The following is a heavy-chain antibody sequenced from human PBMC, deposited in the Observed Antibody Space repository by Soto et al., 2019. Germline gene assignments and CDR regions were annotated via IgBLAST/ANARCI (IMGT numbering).Heavy chain of an antibody. D-gene: IGHD4-17*01. CDR2: INAGNGNT. V-gene: IGHV1-3*01. CDR1: GYTFTSYA. J-gene: IGHJ4*02. Sequence: EASVKVSCKASGYTFTSYAMHWVRQAPGQRLEWMGWINAGNGNTKYSQKFQGRVTITRDTSASTAYMELSSLRSEDTAVYYCATAKLENLYGDDYFDYWGQGTLVTVSS. CDR3: ATAKLENLYGDDYFDY.